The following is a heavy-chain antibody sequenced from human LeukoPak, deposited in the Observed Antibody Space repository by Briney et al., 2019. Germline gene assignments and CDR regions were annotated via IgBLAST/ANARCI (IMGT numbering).Heavy chain of an antibody. J-gene: IGHJ4*02. CDR3: ASYYDSSGYTDNFDY. Sequence: SQTLSLTCTVSGGSINSGDYYWSWIRQHPGKGLEWIGYIYYSGSTYYNPSLKSRVTISVDTSKNQFSLKMSSVTAADTAVYYCASYYDSSGYTDNFDYWGQGTLVTVSS. D-gene: IGHD3-22*01. CDR1: GGSINSGDYY. CDR2: IYYSGST. V-gene: IGHV4-30-4*01.